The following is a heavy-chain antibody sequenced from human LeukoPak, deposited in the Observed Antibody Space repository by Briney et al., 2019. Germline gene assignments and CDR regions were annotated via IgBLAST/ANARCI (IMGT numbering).Heavy chain of an antibody. J-gene: IGHJ4*02. Sequence: KPSETLSLTCAVSGYSISSGYYWGWIRQPPGKGLEWIGSIYHSGSTNYNPSLKSRVTMSVDTSKNQFSLKLSSVTAADTAVYYCARGFGELYQDPFDYWGQGTLVTVSS. CDR1: GYSISSGYY. D-gene: IGHD3-10*01. CDR3: ARGFGELYQDPFDY. CDR2: IYHSGST. V-gene: IGHV4-38-2*01.